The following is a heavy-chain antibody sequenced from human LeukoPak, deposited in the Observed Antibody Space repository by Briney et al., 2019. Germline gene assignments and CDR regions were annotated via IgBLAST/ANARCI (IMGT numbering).Heavy chain of an antibody. Sequence: SETLSLTCTVSGGSISGYYWSWIRQPPGKGLEWIGYIYYSGSTNYNPSLKSRVTISVDTSKNQFSLKLSSVTAADTAVYYCARNTKDGSVPSAFDIWGQGTMVTVSS. CDR2: IYYSGST. D-gene: IGHD3-10*01. CDR3: ARNTKDGSVPSAFDI. J-gene: IGHJ3*02. CDR1: GGSISGYY. V-gene: IGHV4-59*01.